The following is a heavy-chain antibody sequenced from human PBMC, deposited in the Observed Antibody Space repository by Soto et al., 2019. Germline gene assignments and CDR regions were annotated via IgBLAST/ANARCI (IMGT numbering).Heavy chain of an antibody. CDR1: GYTFSSYY. J-gene: IGHJ4*02. V-gene: IGHV1-46*03. D-gene: IGHD2-15*01. Sequence: QVQLVQSGAEVKKPGAAVKVSCKASGYTFSSYYMHWVRQAPGQGLEWMGIINPSGGSTSYAQKFQGRVTMTRDTSTSTVYMELSSLRSEDTAVYYCARDGSSGGWYYWGQGTLVTVSS. CDR3: ARDGSSGGWYY. CDR2: INPSGGST.